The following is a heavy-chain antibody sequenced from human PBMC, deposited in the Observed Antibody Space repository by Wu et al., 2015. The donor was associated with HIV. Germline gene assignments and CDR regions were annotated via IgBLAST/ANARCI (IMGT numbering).Heavy chain of an antibody. J-gene: IGHJ3*02. CDR3: TRGQRLIRGAYDI. D-gene: IGHD6-19*01. CDR2: IYPLDGST. V-gene: IGHV1-46*03. Sequence: QVQLVQSGAEVKKPGAPVKISCRASGYTFTSYYIHWVRQTPAQGLEWMGLIYPLDGSTSYPHNFQDEVTMTRDTSTNTVYLELSSLRSEDTAIYYCTRGQRLIRGAYDIWGQGTTVIVSS. CDR1: GYTFTSYY.